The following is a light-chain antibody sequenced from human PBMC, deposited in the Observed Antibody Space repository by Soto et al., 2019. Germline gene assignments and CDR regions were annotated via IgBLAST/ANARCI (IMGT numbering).Light chain of an antibody. Sequence: QSVLTQSPSASASLGASVKLTCTLSSDYSTYAVAWHQQQPEKGPRYLMRLNSDGIHSKGDGIPDRFSGSSSGAERYLTISSLQSEDEDDYYCQTWGTGIRLVFGGGTKLTVL. CDR3: QTWGTGIRLV. CDR2: LNSDGIH. J-gene: IGLJ2*01. V-gene: IGLV4-69*01. CDR1: SDYSTYA.